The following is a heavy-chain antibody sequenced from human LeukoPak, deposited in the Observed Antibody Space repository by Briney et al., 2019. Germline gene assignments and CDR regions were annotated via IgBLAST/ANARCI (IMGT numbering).Heavy chain of an antibody. CDR3: ARHRCSGGSCYPMSWFDP. CDR1: GGSFSGYY. V-gene: IGHV4-34*01. D-gene: IGHD2-15*01. CDR2: INHSGST. J-gene: IGHJ5*02. Sequence: SETLSLTCAVYGGSFSGYYWSWIRQPPGKGLEWIGEINHSGSTNYNPSLKSRVTISVDTSKNQFSLKLSSVTAADTAVYYCARHRCSGGSCYPMSWFDPWGQGTLVTVSS.